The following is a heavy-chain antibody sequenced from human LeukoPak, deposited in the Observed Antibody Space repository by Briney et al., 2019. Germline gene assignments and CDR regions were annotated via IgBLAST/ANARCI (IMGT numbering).Heavy chain of an antibody. D-gene: IGHD3-22*01. V-gene: IGHV4-61*05. CDR2: IYSSGGT. Sequence: SETLSLTCTVSGGSISSSSYYWGWISQPPGKGPEWIGRIYSSGGTNYNPSLKSRLTMSVDTSKNQFSLKLSSVTAADTAVYYCARGRHYYDSSGFVFDYWGQGTLVTVSS. CDR1: GGSISSSSYY. J-gene: IGHJ4*02. CDR3: ARGRHYYDSSGFVFDY.